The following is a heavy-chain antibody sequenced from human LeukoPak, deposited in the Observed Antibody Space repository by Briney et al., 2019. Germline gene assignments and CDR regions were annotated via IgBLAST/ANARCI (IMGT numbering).Heavy chain of an antibody. J-gene: IGHJ3*02. CDR3: ARRIHLGYGAFDI. Sequence: GESLKISCKGSGYSFTSYWFGWARQMPGKGLVWLGIIYPGDSDTRYSPSFQGQVTISADKSINNAYLQWSSLKASDTAMYYCARRIHLGYGAFDIWGQGTMVTVSS. CDR1: GYSFTSYW. CDR2: IYPGDSDT. V-gene: IGHV5-51*01. D-gene: IGHD5-18*01.